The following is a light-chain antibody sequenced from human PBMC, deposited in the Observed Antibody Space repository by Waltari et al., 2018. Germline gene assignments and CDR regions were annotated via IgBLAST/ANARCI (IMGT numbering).Light chain of an antibody. CDR1: QDISTY. V-gene: IGKV1-9*01. J-gene: IGKJ4*01. CDR3: QQLKTYPLT. Sequence: DIQMTQSPSSLSASVGDRVTITCRASQDISTYVAWYQQKAGKAPKLLIYAASTLQSGVPSRFSGSGSGTEFTLTIGSLQPEDFATYYCQQLKTYPLTFGGGTKVEIK. CDR2: AAS.